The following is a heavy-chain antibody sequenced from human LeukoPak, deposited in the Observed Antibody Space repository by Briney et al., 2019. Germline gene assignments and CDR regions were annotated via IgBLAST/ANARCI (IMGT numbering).Heavy chain of an antibody. CDR1: VYTFTGYY. V-gene: IGHV1-2*02. CDR2: INPNSGGT. Sequence: GASVKVSCKASVYTFTGYYMHWVRQAPGQGLEWMGWINPNSGGTNYAQKFQGRVTMTRDTSISTAYMELSRLRSDDTAVYYYASRNRPSYYYDSSGYYWDYWGQGTLVTVSS. CDR3: ASRNRPSYYYDSSGYYWDY. J-gene: IGHJ4*02. D-gene: IGHD3-22*01.